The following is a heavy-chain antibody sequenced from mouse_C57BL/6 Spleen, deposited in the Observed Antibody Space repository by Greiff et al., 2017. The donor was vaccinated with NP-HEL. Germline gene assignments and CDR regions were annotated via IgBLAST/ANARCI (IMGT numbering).Heavy chain of an antibody. CDR1: GYTFTDYN. D-gene: IGHD1-1*01. V-gene: IGHV1-18*01. CDR3: ARSNLGGSSFFDD. Sequence: EVQLQQSGPELVKPGASVKIPCKASGYTFTDYNLDWVKQSHGKSLEWIGDINPNNGGTIYNQKFKGTATLTVDKSSSTAYMELRSLTSEDTAVYYCARSNLGGSSFFDDWGQGTTLTVSS. CDR2: INPNNGGT. J-gene: IGHJ2*01.